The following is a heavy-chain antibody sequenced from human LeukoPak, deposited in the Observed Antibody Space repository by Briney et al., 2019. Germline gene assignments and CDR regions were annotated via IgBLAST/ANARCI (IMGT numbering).Heavy chain of an antibody. CDR2: INPSGGST. Sequence: ASVKVSCKASGYTFTSYYMHWVRQAPGQGLEWMGIINPSGGSTSYAQKFQGRVTTTRDTSTSTVYMELSSLRSEDTAVYYCARDGRSSGWYYYYYYYMDVWGKGTTVTVSS. CDR3: ARDGRSSGWYYYYYYYMDV. D-gene: IGHD6-19*01. CDR1: GYTFTSYY. V-gene: IGHV1-46*01. J-gene: IGHJ6*03.